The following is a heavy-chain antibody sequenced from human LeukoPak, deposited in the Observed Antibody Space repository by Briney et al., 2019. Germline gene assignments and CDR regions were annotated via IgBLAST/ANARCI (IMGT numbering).Heavy chain of an antibody. Sequence: GGSLRLSCAASGFTFRSYGMHWVRQAPGKGLEWVAFIRYDGSNKYYADSVKGRFTISRDNSKNTLYLQMSSLRAEDTAVYYCAKGGSPTSYYYYGMDVWGQGTTVTVSS. CDR1: GFTFRSYG. J-gene: IGHJ6*02. V-gene: IGHV3-30*02. CDR3: AKGGSPTSYYYYGMDV. D-gene: IGHD1-26*01. CDR2: IRYDGSNK.